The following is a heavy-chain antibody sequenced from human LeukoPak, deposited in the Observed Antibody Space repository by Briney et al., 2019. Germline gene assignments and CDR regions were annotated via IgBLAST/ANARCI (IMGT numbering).Heavy chain of an antibody. V-gene: IGHV1-69*05. D-gene: IGHD6-19*01. CDR1: GGTFSSYA. Sequence: ASVKVSCKASGGTFSSYAISWVRQAPGQGLEWMGGIIPIFGTANYAQKFQGRVTITTDESTSTAYMELSSLRSEDTAVYYCAREARVISGWYRARYFDYWGQGTLVTVSS. CDR2: IIPIFGTA. CDR3: AREARVISGWYRARYFDY. J-gene: IGHJ4*02.